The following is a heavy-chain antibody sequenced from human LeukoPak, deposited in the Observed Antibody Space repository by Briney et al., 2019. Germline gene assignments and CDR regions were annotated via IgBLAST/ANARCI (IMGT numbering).Heavy chain of an antibody. CDR2: INQDGSET. D-gene: IGHD3-10*01. CDR1: GFKFNFYW. V-gene: IGHV3-7*05. CDR3: ARAQIKAGYFDY. J-gene: IGHJ4*02. Sequence: GGSLRLSCAASGFKFNFYWMSWVRQAPGKGLEWVANINQDGSETYYVDSVRGRFTISRENAKNSVNLQMDSLRAEDTAVYYCARAQIKAGYFDYWGQGTLVTVSS.